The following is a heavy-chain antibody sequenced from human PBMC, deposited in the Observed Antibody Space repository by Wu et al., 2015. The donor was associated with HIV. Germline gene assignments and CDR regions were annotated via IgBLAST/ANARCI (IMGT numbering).Heavy chain of an antibody. D-gene: IGHD2-15*01. V-gene: IGHV1-69-2*01. J-gene: IGHJ5*02. CDR1: GYTFTDYY. CDR3: ATAPPLYCSGGSCYSNWFDP. CDR2: VDPEDGET. Sequence: EVQLVQSGAEVKKPGATVKISCKVSGYTFTDYYMHWVQQAPGKGLEWMGLVDPEDGETIYAEKFQGRVTITADTSTDTAYMELSSLRSEDTAVYYCATAPPLYCSGGSCYSNWFDPGPGNPGHRLL.